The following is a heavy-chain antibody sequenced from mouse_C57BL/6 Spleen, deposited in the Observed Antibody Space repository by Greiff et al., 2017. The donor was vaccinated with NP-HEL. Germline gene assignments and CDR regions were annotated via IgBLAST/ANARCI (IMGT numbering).Heavy chain of an antibody. Sequence: QVQLKQPGAELVKPGASVKMSCKASGYTFTSYWITWVKQRPGQGLEWIGDIYPGSGSTNYNEKFKSKATLTVDTSSSTAYMQLSSLTSEDSAVYYCASYDGYYVNYFDYWGQGTTLTVSS. J-gene: IGHJ2*01. V-gene: IGHV1-55*01. CDR2: IYPGSGST. CDR1: GYTFTSYW. CDR3: ASYDGYYVNYFDY. D-gene: IGHD2-3*01.